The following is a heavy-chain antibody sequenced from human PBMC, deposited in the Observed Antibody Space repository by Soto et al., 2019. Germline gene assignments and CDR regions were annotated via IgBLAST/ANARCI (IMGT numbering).Heavy chain of an antibody. CDR2: ISAYNGNT. J-gene: IGHJ5*02. CDR1: GYTFTSYG. D-gene: IGHD2-15*01. CDR3: ARDLSGYCSGGSCASFDP. Sequence: VASVKVSCKASGYTFTSYGISWVRQAPGQGLEWMGWISAYNGNTNYAQKLQGRVTMTTDTSTSTAYMELRSLRSDDTAVYYCARDLSGYCSGGSCASFDPWGQGTLVTVSS. V-gene: IGHV1-18*01.